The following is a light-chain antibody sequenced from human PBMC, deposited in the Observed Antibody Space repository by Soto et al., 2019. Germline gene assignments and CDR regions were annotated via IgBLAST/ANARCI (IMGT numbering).Light chain of an antibody. CDR3: QQYGSSPFD. V-gene: IGKV3-20*01. CDR2: GAS. J-gene: IGKJ3*01. CDR1: QSVSSSY. Sequence: EIVSTRSPGTLSLSPGERATLSCRASQSVSSSYLAWYQQKPGQAPRLLIYGASSRATGIPDRFSGSGSGTDFTLTISRLEPEDFAVYYCQQYGSSPFDFGPGTKVDIK.